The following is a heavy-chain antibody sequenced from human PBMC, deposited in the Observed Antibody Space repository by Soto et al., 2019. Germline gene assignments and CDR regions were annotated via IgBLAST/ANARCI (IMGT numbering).Heavy chain of an antibody. J-gene: IGHJ4*02. CDR3: AKDLSGYDYHFDY. CDR2: ISSSGSTI. V-gene: IGHV3-11*01. CDR1: GFTFSDYY. D-gene: IGHD5-12*01. Sequence: GGSLRLSCAASGFTFSDYYMSWIRQAPGKGLEWVSYISSSGSTIYYADSVKGRFTISRDNAKNSLYLQMNSLRAEDTAVYYCAKDLSGYDYHFDYWGQGTLVTVSS.